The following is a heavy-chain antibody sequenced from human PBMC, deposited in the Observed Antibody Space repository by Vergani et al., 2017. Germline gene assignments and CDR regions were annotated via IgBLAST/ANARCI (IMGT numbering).Heavy chain of an antibody. CDR1: GCSFRNAW. J-gene: IGHJ6*02. Sequence: EVQLVESGGGIVKPGGSLRLSCVASGCSFRNAWMNWVRRTPGKGLEWVGRIKSTFDRGTTDYAAAVKGRFTISRDDSKNTLFLQMNDLKTEDIGVYYCTTDPRYCGDGSCYWLRDHHYYGMDVWGQGTTVTVSS. CDR3: TTDPRYCGDGSCYWLRDHHYYGMDV. V-gene: IGHV3-15*07. D-gene: IGHD2-21*01. CDR2: IKSTFDRGTT.